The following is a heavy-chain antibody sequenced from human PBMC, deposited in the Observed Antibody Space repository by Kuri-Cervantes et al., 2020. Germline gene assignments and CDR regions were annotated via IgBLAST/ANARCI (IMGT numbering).Heavy chain of an antibody. J-gene: IGHJ6*02. CDR3: ARGTIRYFDWLPRNLGMDV. CDR2: INHSGST. CDR1: GGSFSGYY. V-gene: IGHV4-34*01. D-gene: IGHD3-9*01. Sequence: SETLSLTCVPYGGSFSGYYWSWIRQPPGKGLEWSGEINHSGSTNYNPFLKSRVTISVDTSKNQLSLKLSSVTAADTAVYYCARGTIRYFDWLPRNLGMDVWGQGTTVTVSS.